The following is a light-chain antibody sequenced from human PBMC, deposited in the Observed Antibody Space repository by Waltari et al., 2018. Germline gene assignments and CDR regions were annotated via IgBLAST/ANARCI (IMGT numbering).Light chain of an antibody. J-gene: IGKJ4*01. CDR3: QQSYSTPLT. V-gene: IGKV1-39*01. Sequence: DIQMTQSPSSLSASVGHRVTITCRASQSISSYLNWYQQKPGKAPKLLIYTASSLQSGVPSRFSGRGSGTDFTLTISSLQFEDFATYYCQQSYSTPLTFGGGTRVEIK. CDR2: TAS. CDR1: QSISSY.